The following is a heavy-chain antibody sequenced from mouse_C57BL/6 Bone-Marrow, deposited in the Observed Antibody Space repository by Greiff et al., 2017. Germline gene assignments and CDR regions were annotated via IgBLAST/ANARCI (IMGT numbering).Heavy chain of an antibody. V-gene: IGHV1-54*01. CDR2: INPGSGGT. CDR1: GYAFTNYL. CDR3: AREGLRRGLAY. Sequence: VQLQQSGAELVRPGTSVQVSCKASGYAFTNYLLEWVKQRPGRGLEWIGVINPGSGGTNYNEKFKGKATLTADKSSSTAYMQLSSLTSEDSSVYFGAREGLRRGLAYWGQGTLVTVSS. D-gene: IGHD2-2*01. J-gene: IGHJ3*01.